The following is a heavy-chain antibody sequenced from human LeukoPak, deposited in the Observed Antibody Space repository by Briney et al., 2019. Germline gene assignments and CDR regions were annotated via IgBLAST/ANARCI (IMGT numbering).Heavy chain of an antibody. J-gene: IGHJ4*02. Sequence: SETLSLTCTVSGGSISSYYWSWIRQPPGKGLEWIGYIYYSGSTNYNPSLKSRITISVDTSKNQFTLKLSSVTAADTAVYYCARGRYGWLPFDYWGQGTLVTVSS. CDR2: IYYSGST. D-gene: IGHD3-16*01. CDR3: ARGRYGWLPFDY. CDR1: GGSISSYY. V-gene: IGHV4-59*01.